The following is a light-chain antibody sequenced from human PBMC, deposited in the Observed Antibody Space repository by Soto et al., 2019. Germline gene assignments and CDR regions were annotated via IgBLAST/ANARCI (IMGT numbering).Light chain of an antibody. V-gene: IGLV1-40*01. CDR2: GNT. CDR3: QSYDDSLSVHYV. Sequence: RTQTPSDSGAAPQGRNIPCTPNRSNIGSTYDVQWYQQLPGTAPKLLIHGNTNRPSGVPDRFSGSKSGTSASLAITGLQADDEADYYCQSYDDSLSVHYVFGTGTKVTVL. J-gene: IGLJ1*01. CDR1: RSNIGSTYD.